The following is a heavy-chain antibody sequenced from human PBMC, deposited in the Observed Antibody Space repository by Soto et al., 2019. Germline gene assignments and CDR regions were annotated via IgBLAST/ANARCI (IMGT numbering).Heavy chain of an antibody. CDR3: VRVVAIPRYPDN. V-gene: IGHV1-69*12. D-gene: IGHD1-26*01. J-gene: IGHJ4*02. Sequence: QVQLVQSGAEVRQPASSVKVCCKTSGGTFSSYAISWVRQAPGQGLEWMGGIVPIVDTSTYAQKFQGRVTIAADESTSTVYMELSSLRSDDTAVYYCVRVVAIPRYPDNWGQGTLVTVSS. CDR2: IVPIVDTS. CDR1: GGTFSSYA.